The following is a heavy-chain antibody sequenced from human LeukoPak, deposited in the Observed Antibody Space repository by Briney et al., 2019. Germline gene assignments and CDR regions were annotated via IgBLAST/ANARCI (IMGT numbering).Heavy chain of an antibody. J-gene: IGHJ4*02. CDR1: GLTFSSYA. V-gene: IGHV3-23*01. D-gene: IGHD4-11*01. CDR3: ARSVPDYTRFDY. CDR2: ISGSGDST. Sequence: GGSLRLSCAASGLTFSSYAMSWVRQAPGKGLEWVSAISGSGDSTYYGDSVKGRFTISRDNSKNTLYLQMNSLRAEDTAVYYCARSVPDYTRFDYWGQGALVTVSS.